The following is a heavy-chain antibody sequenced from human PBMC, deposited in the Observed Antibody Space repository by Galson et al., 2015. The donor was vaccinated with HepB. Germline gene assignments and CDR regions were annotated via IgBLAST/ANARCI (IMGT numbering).Heavy chain of an antibody. J-gene: IGHJ4*02. V-gene: IGHV1-46*01. D-gene: IGHD2-2*01. CDR1: GYTFTAYS. CDR2: INPRGGST. CDR3: AMGGCCSGTSGSGGDDY. Sequence: SVKVSCKASGYTFTAYSMHWVRQAPGQGLEWMGIINPRGGSTSYAQNFQGRVIMTRDKSTSTVYMELSSLRSEDTAVYYCAMGGCCSGTSGSGGDDYCGQGTLVTVSS.